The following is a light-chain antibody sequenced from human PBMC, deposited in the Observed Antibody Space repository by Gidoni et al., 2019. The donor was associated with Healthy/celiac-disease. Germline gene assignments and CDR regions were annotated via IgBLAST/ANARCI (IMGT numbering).Light chain of an antibody. CDR1: QSVSIY. J-gene: IGKJ2*01. CDR3: QQRSNWYT. V-gene: IGKV3-11*01. Sequence: EMVLTKPPAPLSLSPEERATIPCRASQSVSIYLAWYQQKPGQAPRLLIYDASNRATGIPARFSGSGSETDFTLTISSLEPEDFAVYYCQQRSNWYTFGQGTKLEIK. CDR2: DAS.